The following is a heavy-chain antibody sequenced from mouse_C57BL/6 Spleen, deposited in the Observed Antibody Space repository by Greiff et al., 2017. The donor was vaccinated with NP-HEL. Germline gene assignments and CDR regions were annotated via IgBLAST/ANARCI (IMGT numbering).Heavy chain of an antibody. CDR3: TFYYDYDENY. Sequence: VQLQQSGAELVRPGASVKLSCTASGFNIKDDYMHWVKQRPEQGLEWIGWIDPENGDTEYASKFQGKATITADTSSNTAYLQLSSLTSEDTAVYYCTFYYDYDENYWGQGTTLTVSS. V-gene: IGHV14-4*01. CDR1: GFNIKDDY. J-gene: IGHJ2*01. D-gene: IGHD2-4*01. CDR2: IDPENGDT.